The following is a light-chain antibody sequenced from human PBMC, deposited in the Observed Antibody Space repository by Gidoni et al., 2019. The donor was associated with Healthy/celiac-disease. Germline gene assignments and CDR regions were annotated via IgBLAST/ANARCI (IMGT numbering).Light chain of an antibody. CDR2: WAS. CDR1: QSVLYSSNTKNY. J-gene: IGKJ1*01. CDR3: QQYYSTPTWT. V-gene: IGKV4-1*01. Sequence: DIVMTQSPDSLAVSLCERATINCKSSQSVLYSSNTKNYLTWYQQKPGQPPKLLIYWASTRESVVPDRFSGSGSGTDFTLTISSLQAEDVAVYYCQQYYSTPTWTFGQGTKVEIK.